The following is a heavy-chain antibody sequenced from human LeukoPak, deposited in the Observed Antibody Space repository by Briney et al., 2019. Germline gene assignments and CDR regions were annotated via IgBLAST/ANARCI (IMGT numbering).Heavy chain of an antibody. V-gene: IGHV5-51*01. D-gene: IGHD1-26*01. J-gene: IGHJ6*03. Sequence: GESLKISCKGSGYSFTSYWIGWVRQMPGKGLEWMGIIYPGDSDTRYSPSFQGQVTISADKSISTAYLQWSSLKASDTAMYYCARRIVGATTSDYYYYYMDVWGKGTTVTASS. CDR3: ARRIVGATTSDYYYYYMDV. CDR1: GYSFTSYW. CDR2: IYPGDSDT.